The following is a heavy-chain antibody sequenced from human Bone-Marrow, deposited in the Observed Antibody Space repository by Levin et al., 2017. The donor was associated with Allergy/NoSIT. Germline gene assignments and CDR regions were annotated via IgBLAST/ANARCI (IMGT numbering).Heavy chain of an antibody. D-gene: IGHD3-3*02. J-gene: IGHJ4*02. CDR2: IRSKAYGGTS. Sequence: GGSLRLSCAASGFTFGDYAMNWFRQAPGKELEWVGFIRSKAYGGTSEYAASVKGRFGISRDDSKSIAYLQKNSLKTEDTAVYFCTRDHFRPGDYFDYWGQGTLVTVSS. V-gene: IGHV3-49*03. CDR1: GFTFGDYA. CDR3: TRDHFRPGDYFDY.